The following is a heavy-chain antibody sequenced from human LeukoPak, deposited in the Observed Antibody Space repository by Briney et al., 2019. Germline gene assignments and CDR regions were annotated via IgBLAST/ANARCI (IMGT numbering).Heavy chain of an antibody. D-gene: IGHD3-10*01. CDR2: MKQDGSET. CDR3: ARGALLWFGELFKHFDY. V-gene: IGHV3-7*02. CDR1: GLTFGDYW. Sequence: GGSLRLSCEASGLTFGDYWMTWVRQAPGKGPECVANMKQDGSETHYVDSVKGRFTISRDNAKNSLYLQMNSLRDEDTAVYYCARGALLWFGELFKHFDYWGQGTLVTVSS. J-gene: IGHJ4*02.